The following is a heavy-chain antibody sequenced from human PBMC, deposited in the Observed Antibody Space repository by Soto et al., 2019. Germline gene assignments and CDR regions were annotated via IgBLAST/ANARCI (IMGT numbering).Heavy chain of an antibody. CDR1: GFPFNRYW. Sequence: CGSLRLSCAASGFPFNRYWLTWVRQGPGKGLEWVANIKQDGSETFYMDSVKGRFTISRDNAKNLLFLQMSDLRAEDTAAHYFTWRPPDVIYSVVFEGWGRGSPVEASS. V-gene: IGHV3-7*03. D-gene: IGHD3-9*01. J-gene: IGHJ4*02. CDR2: IKQDGSET. CDR3: TWRPPDVIYSVVFEG.